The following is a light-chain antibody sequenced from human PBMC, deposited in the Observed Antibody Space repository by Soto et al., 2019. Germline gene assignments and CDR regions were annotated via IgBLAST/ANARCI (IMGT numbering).Light chain of an antibody. CDR1: QSDISTF. Sequence: EVVLTQSPGTLSLSPGESATLSCRASQSDISTFLAWYQQKPAQAPRLLIYDTSNRDTGIPDRFSGSGSGTDFTLTICRPVTEDFAEYYCQQNDALPPTFGQGTKVEIK. CDR3: QQNDALPPT. J-gene: IGKJ1*01. CDR2: DTS. V-gene: IGKV3-20*01.